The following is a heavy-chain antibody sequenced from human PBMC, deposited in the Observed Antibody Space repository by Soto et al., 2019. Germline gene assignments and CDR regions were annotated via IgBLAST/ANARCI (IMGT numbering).Heavy chain of an antibody. D-gene: IGHD3-9*01. CDR2: ISVTSTTI. Sequence: EVRLVESGGVLVQPGGSLRLSCAASGFTFNTFGMNWVRQAPGKGLEWVSYISVTSTTIHYADSVKGRFAISRDNAKNSLYLRMDSLRVEDTAVYYCARDGAMTGVFDYWGPGTLVTVSS. CDR3: ARDGAMTGVFDY. J-gene: IGHJ4*02. V-gene: IGHV3-48*01. CDR1: GFTFNTFG.